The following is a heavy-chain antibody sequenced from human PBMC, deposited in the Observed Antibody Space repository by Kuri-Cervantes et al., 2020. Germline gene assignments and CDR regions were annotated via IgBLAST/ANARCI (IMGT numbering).Heavy chain of an antibody. J-gene: IGHJ2*01. CDR1: GFTFSSYA. V-gene: IGHV3-23*01. CDR2: ISGSGGST. CDR3: ARGCRDDYNNYWYFDL. Sequence: GESLKISCAASGFTFSSYAMSWVRQAPGKGLEWVSVISGSGGSTYYADSVKGRFTISRDNSKNTLYLQMNSLRAEDTAVYYCARGCRDDYNNYWYFDLWSRGTLVTVSS. D-gene: IGHD5-24*01.